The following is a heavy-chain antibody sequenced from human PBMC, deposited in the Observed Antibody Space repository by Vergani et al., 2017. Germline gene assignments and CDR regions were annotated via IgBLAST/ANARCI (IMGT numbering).Heavy chain of an antibody. CDR3: AGPQGTSAYYDGGFDY. CDR2: ISSDGGST. D-gene: IGHD3-22*01. V-gene: IGHV3-23*04. CDR1: GFTFSTYA. J-gene: IGHJ4*02. Sequence: VQLVESGGGVVQPGGSLRLSCAASGFTFSTYAMTWVRQAPGKGLEWVSTISSDGGSTYYADSVKGRFTISRDNSKNTLSLQMNSLTAEDTAIYYCAGPQGTSAYYDGGFDYWGQGILVTVSS.